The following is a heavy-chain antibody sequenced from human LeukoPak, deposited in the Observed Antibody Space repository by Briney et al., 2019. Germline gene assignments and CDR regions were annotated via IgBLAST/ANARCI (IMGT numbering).Heavy chain of an antibody. D-gene: IGHD2-15*01. CDR3: ARGAVGGDYFDY. V-gene: IGHV3-21*05. CDR2: ISSSSSYI. CDR1: GFTFSSYS. J-gene: IGHJ4*02. Sequence: GGSLRLSCAASGFTFSSYSMNWVRQAPGKGLEGVSYISSSSSYIYYADSVKGRFTISRDNAKNSLYLQMNSLRAEDTAVYYCARGAVGGDYFDYWGQGTLVTVSS.